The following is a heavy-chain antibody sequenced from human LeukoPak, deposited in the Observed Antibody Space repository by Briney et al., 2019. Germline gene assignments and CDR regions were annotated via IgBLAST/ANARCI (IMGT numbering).Heavy chain of an antibody. CDR1: GYTFISYA. CDR3: ARDLNDYAVDY. CDR2: ISAYNGNT. D-gene: IGHD4-17*01. Sequence: ASVKVSCKASGYTFISYAIHWVRQAPGQGLEWMGWISAYNGNTNYAQKLQGRVTMTTDTSTSTAYMELRSLRSDDTAVYYCARDLNDYAVDYWGQGTLVTVSS. V-gene: IGHV1-18*01. J-gene: IGHJ4*02.